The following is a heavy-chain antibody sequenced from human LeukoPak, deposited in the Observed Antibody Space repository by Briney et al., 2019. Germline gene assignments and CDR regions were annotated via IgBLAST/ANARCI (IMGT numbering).Heavy chain of an antibody. J-gene: IGHJ5*02. CDR3: ARVVYYGSGSPTNP. CDR1: GFTFSSYV. V-gene: IGHV3-30*04. CDR2: ISYDGSNE. Sequence: GGSLRLSCAASGFTFSSYVMHWVRQAPGKGLEWVAIISYDGSNEYYADSVKGRFTISRDNSKNTLYLQMNSLRAADTAVYYCARVVYYGSGSPTNPWGQGTLVTVSS. D-gene: IGHD3-10*01.